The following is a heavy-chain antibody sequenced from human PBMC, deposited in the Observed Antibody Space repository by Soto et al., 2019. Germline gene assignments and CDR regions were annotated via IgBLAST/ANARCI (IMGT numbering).Heavy chain of an antibody. CDR3: ARDYYYDSRSSSVNWFDP. D-gene: IGHD3-22*01. Sequence: GGSLRLSCVASEFTFSKYLMHWVRQSPGKGLVWVSRINMDGTKTAYADSVKGRFTVSRDNANNTLYLQMNSLGVEDTAVYYCARDYYYDSRSSSVNWFDPWGQGTLVTVSS. J-gene: IGHJ5*02. CDR1: EFTFSKYL. V-gene: IGHV3-74*01. CDR2: INMDGTKT.